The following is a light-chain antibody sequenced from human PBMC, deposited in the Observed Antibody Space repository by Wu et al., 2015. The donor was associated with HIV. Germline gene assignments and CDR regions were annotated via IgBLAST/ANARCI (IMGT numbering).Light chain of an antibody. CDR3: QQYGSSPYT. CDR2: GAS. Sequence: EIVLTQSPGTLSLSPGERATLSCRASQSVSSSYLAWYQQKPGQAPRLLIYGASSRATGIPDRFSGSGSGTDFTLTIRRPEPEDIAVYYCQQYGSSPYTFGQGTKLEI. J-gene: IGKJ2*01. V-gene: IGKV3-20*01. CDR1: QSVSSSY.